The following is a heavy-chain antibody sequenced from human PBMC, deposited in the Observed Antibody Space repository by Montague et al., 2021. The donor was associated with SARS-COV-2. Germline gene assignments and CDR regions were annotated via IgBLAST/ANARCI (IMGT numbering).Heavy chain of an antibody. CDR2: ISSSSSYT. CDR1: GFTFSDYY. J-gene: IGHJ5*02. CDR3: ARGVGVVRNWFDP. D-gene: IGHD3-10*01. Sequence: SLRLSCAASGFTFSDYYMSWIRQAPGKGLEWVSYISSSSSYTNYADSVKGRFTISRDNAKNSLYLQMNSLRAEDTAVYYCARGVGVVRNWFDPWGQGTLVTVSS. V-gene: IGHV3-11*05.